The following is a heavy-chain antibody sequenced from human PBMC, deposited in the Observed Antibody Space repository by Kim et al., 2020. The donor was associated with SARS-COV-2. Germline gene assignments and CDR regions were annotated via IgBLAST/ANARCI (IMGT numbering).Heavy chain of an antibody. V-gene: IGHV7-4-1*02. Sequence: ASVKVSCKASGYTFSSYGMNWVRQAPGQGLEWMGWINTNTGNPTYAQGFTGRFVFSLDTSVSTAYLQISSLKAEDSAVYYCARDKGSGWAPFDYWGQGTLVTVSS. CDR2: INTNTGNP. D-gene: IGHD6-19*01. CDR3: ARDKGSGWAPFDY. J-gene: IGHJ4*02. CDR1: GYTFSSYG.